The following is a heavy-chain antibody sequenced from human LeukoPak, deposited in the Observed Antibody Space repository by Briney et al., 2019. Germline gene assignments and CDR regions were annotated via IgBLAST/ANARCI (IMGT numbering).Heavy chain of an antibody. CDR2: IKQDGSEK. J-gene: IGHJ4*02. CDR1: GFTFSSYW. V-gene: IGHV3-7*01. Sequence: GGSLRLSCAASGFTFSSYWMSWVRQAPGKGLEWVANIKQDGSEKYYVDSVKGRFTISRDNAKNSLYLQMNSLRAEDTAVYYCARDHKGPRSSGWTPTNYWGQGTLVTVSS. D-gene: IGHD6-19*01. CDR3: ARDHKGPRSSGWTPTNY.